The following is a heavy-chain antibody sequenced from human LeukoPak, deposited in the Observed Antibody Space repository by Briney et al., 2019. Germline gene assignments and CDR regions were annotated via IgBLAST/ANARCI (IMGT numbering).Heavy chain of an antibody. Sequence: SETLSLACSVSGYSISSGYYWGWIRQPPGKGLEWIGSIYHSGSTYYNPSLKSRVTISVDTSKNQFSLKLNSVTAADTAVYYCARVATTPYYYMDVWGKGTTVTVSS. D-gene: IGHD5-12*01. J-gene: IGHJ6*03. CDR3: ARVATTPYYYMDV. CDR1: GYSISSGYY. V-gene: IGHV4-38-2*02. CDR2: IYHSGST.